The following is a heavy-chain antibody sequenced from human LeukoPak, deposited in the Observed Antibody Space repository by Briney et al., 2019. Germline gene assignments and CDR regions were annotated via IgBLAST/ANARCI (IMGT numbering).Heavy chain of an antibody. CDR1: GYTFTAYN. CDR2: ICPNSGGT. Sequence: GASVKVSCKASGYTFTAYNMHWVRQAPGQGLEWMGRICPNSGGTDYSQKFQDRFTMTRDTSISTAYMEVSSLRSDDTAVYYCATLTRYHSDGYTSRGYNDFWGQGTLVTVSS. D-gene: IGHD5-24*01. V-gene: IGHV1-2*02. J-gene: IGHJ4*02. CDR3: ATLTRYHSDGYTSRGYNDF.